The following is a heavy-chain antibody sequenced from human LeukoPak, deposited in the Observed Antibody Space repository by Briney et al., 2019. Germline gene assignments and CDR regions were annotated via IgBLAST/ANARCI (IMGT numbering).Heavy chain of an antibody. CDR1: GFTFSSYW. CDR2: INSDGSST. J-gene: IGHJ4*02. D-gene: IGHD6-19*01. V-gene: IGHV3-74*01. CDR3: ARGHSSGWYYFDY. Sequence: GGSLGLSCAASGFTFSSYWMHWVRQAPGQGLVWVSRINSDGSSTSYADSVKGRFTISRDNAKNTLYLQMNSLRAEDTAVYYCARGHSSGWYYFDYWGQGTLVTVSS.